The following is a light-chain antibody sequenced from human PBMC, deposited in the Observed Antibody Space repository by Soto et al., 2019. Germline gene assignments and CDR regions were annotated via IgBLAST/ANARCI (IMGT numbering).Light chain of an antibody. Sequence: DIPMTQSPSSLSVSVGAIVTLTCRASQSICGFLNWYQQKLGKAPKLLIYAAYSLQSGVKSRFSGSGSGTDFTLTFSSLQPEDFATYYCQQSYSTPLTCGGGTKGDIK. CDR3: QQSYSTPLT. CDR2: AAY. J-gene: IGKJ4*01. V-gene: IGKV1-39*01. CDR1: QSICGF.